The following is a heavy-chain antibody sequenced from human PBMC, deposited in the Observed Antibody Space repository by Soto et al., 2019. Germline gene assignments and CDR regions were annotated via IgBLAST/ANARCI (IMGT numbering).Heavy chain of an antibody. D-gene: IGHD6-19*01. CDR1: GCSFISYW. CDR3: ARRPGWYYGMDV. CDR2: IDPSDSYT. V-gene: IGHV5-10-1*01. J-gene: IGHJ6*02. Sequence: GESLKISCKGSGCSFISYWISWVRQMPGKGLEWMGRIDPSDSYTNYSPSFQGHVTISADKFISTAYLQWSSLKASDTAMYYCARRPGWYYGMDVWGQGTTVTVSS.